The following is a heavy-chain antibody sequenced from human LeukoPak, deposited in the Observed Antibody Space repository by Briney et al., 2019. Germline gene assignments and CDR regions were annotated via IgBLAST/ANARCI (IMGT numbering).Heavy chain of an antibody. J-gene: IGHJ5*02. Sequence: SETLSLTCTVSGASISNYYWSWIRQPPGKGLEWIGYIHSSGTAYYNPSLKSRVTISLDRSKNQFSLNLTSVTAADTAVYYCARETPLRYFDPWGQGTLVTVSS. CDR3: ARETPLRYFDP. D-gene: IGHD3-9*01. CDR2: IHSSGTA. CDR1: GASISNYY. V-gene: IGHV4-59*12.